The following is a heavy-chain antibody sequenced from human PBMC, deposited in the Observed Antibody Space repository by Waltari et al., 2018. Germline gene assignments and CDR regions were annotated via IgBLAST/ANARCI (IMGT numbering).Heavy chain of an antibody. CDR2: IWYDGSKE. Sequence: QVQLVESGGGVVQPGRSLRLSCVVSGFTFSSHNMHWVRQSPGKGLEWVSDIWYDGSKENYVDSVKGRFRISRDNSKNTGYLQLDRVSADDTAVYFCARGRYSSSSYIDYWGRGTLVTVSS. J-gene: IGHJ4*02. CDR1: GFTFSSHN. V-gene: IGHV3-33*08. D-gene: IGHD6-6*01. CDR3: ARGRYSSSSYIDY.